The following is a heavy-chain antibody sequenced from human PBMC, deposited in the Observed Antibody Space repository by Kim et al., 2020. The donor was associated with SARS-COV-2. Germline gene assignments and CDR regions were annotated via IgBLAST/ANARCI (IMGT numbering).Heavy chain of an antibody. CDR1: GGTFSSYA. D-gene: IGHD2-2*01. CDR3: ARDRSCSSTSCYGRSAYYYGMDV. CDR2: IIPIFDTA. J-gene: IGHJ6*02. Sequence: SVKVSCKASGGTFSSYAISWVRQAPGQGLEWMGGIIPIFDTANYAQKFQGRVTITADESTSTAYMELGSLRSEDTAVNYCARDRSCSSTSCYGRSAYYYGMDVWGQGTTVTVSS. V-gene: IGHV1-69*13.